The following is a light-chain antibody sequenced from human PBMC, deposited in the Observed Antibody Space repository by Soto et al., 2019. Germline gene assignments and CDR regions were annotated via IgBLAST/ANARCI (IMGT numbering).Light chain of an antibody. CDR3: MQGTHWPPT. CDR1: QTVSTT. Sequence: EIVMTQSPATLSVSPGERATLSCRANQTVSTTLAWYQQKPGQPPRLLIYGASTRATGVPARFSGTGSGTDFTLTISSLQSEDFAVYYCMQGTHWPPTFGQGTKVDIK. V-gene: IGKV3-15*01. J-gene: IGKJ1*01. CDR2: GAS.